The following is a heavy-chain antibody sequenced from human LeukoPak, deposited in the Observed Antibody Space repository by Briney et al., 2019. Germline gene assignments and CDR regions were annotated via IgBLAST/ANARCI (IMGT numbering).Heavy chain of an antibody. CDR2: IKHDGSEK. D-gene: IGHD1-14*01. V-gene: IGHV3-7*01. Sequence: PGGSLRLSCVASGFTFSSYWMSWVRQAPGKGLEWVANIKHDGSEKYYVDSVKGPFTISRDNAKNSLYLQMNSLRAEYTAVYYCARAGHYFDYWGQGTLVTVSS. CDR1: GFTFSSYW. J-gene: IGHJ4*02. CDR3: ARAGHYFDY.